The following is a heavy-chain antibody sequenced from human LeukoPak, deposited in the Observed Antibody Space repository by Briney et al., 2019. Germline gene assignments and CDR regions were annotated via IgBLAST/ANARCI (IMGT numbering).Heavy chain of an antibody. Sequence: PGGSLRLSCAASAFTFTSYWMSWVRQAPGKGLEWVANIKEDGSEKYYVDSVKGRFTISRDNAKNLLFLQANSLRVEDTAVYYCARGWGRVDYWGQGTLVTVSS. J-gene: IGHJ4*02. D-gene: IGHD7-27*01. CDR2: IKEDGSEK. V-gene: IGHV3-7*01. CDR3: ARGWGRVDY. CDR1: AFTFTSYW.